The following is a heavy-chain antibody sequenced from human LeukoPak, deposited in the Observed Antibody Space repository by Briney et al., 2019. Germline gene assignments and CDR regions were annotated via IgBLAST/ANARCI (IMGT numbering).Heavy chain of an antibody. CDR1: GFTVSSNY. V-gene: IGHV3-66*01. Sequence: GGSLRLSCAASGFTVSSNYMSWVRQAPGKGLEWVSVIYSGGSTYYADSVKGRFTISRDNSKNTLYLQMNSLRAEDTAVYYCARAQWELLGDAFDIWGQGTMVTVSS. CDR2: IYSGGST. CDR3: ARAQWELLGDAFDI. D-gene: IGHD1-26*01. J-gene: IGHJ3*02.